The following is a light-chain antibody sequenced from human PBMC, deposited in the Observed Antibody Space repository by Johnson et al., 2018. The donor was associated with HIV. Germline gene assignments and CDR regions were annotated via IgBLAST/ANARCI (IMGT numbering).Light chain of an antibody. CDR2: EDN. CDR1: SSNFGSNY. Sequence: QSVLTQPPSVSAAPGQKVTISCSGSSSNFGSNYVSWYQQFPGAAPKLLIYEDNKRPSGIPDRFSGSKSGTSATLGITGLQTGDEADYYCATWVRILTVGGVFGSGTKVTVL. CDR3: ATWVRILTVGGV. V-gene: IGLV1-51*02. J-gene: IGLJ1*01.